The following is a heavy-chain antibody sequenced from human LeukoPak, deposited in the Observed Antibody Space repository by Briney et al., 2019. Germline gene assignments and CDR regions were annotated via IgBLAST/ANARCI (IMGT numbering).Heavy chain of an antibody. CDR3: ARAGSLVDLNGWYFDF. D-gene: IGHD1-26*01. CDR2: TRGQAYGATI. V-gene: IGHV3-49*03. J-gene: IGHJ4*02. CDR1: GLTFGDYG. Sequence: GGSLRPSCPTFGLTFGDYGMTWFRQAQGKRLEWVAFTRGQAYGATIEYAASVRGRFSISRDDSKGVAYLQMNGLETEDTAMYYCARAGSLVDLNGWYFDFWGQGTLDTVSS.